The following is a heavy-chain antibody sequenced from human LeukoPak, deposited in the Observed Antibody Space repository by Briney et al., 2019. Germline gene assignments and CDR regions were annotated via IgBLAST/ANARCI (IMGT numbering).Heavy chain of an antibody. J-gene: IGHJ4*02. Sequence: ASETLSLTCAVYGGSFSGYYWSWIRQPPGKGLEWIGEINHSGSTNYNPSLKSRVTISVDTSKNQFSLKLSSVTAADTAVYYCARFYRTVTSFFDYWGQGTLVTVSS. CDR3: ARFYRTVTSFFDY. CDR2: INHSGST. D-gene: IGHD4-17*01. V-gene: IGHV4-34*01. CDR1: GGSFSGYY.